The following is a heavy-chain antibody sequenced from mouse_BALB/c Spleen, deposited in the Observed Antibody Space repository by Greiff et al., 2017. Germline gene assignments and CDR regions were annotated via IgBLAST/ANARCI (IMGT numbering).Heavy chain of an antibody. CDR2: IDPANGNT. CDR3: ARPYNYGSSSWYFYV. CDR1: GFNIKDTY. V-gene: IGHV14-3*02. J-gene: IGHJ1*01. D-gene: IGHD1-1*01. Sequence: VQLQQSGAELVKPGASVKLSCTASGFNIKDTYMHWVKQRPEQGLEWIGRIDPANGNTKYDPKFQGKATITADTSSNTAYLQLSSLTSEDTAVYYCARPYNYGSSSWYFYVWGAGTTVTVAS.